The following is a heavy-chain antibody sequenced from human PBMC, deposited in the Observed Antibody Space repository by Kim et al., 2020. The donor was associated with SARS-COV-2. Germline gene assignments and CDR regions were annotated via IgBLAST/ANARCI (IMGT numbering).Heavy chain of an antibody. J-gene: IGHJ4*02. CDR1: GASISDDY. D-gene: IGHD6-19*01. CDR3: ARLPDITGWPFDY. V-gene: IGHV4-59*08. CDR2: FSYNKRT. Sequence: SETLSLTCTISGASISDDYWTWIRQPPGKGLEWIGYFSYNKRTSYNPSLKSRVSMSLDTSRNQFSLKLNSVTAADTAAYYCARLPDITGWPFDYWAQGT.